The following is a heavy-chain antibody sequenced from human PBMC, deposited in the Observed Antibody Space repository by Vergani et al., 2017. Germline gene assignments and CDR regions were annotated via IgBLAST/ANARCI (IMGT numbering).Heavy chain of an antibody. Sequence: EVQLLQSGGGVIQPGGSVRLSCAASGFTFSACPMPWVRQAPGKGLEWVSAISARYPSTYYAASVKGRFTISRNNSQNMLYLQMNSLRAEDTAVYYCSRLAYATTPYLQGGYDCWVQGTLVSVSS. J-gene: IGHJ4*02. V-gene: IGHV3-23*01. CDR3: SRLAYATTPYLQGGYDC. CDR2: ISARYPST. CDR1: GFTFSACP. D-gene: IGHD2-15*01.